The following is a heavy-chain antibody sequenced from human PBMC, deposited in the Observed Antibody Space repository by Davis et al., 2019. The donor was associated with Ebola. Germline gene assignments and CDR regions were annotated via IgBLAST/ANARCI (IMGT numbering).Heavy chain of an antibody. CDR1: GGSISSGGYS. CDR2: IYYSGST. CDR3: ARGGYFDN. J-gene: IGHJ4*02. Sequence: LRLSCAVSGGSISSGGYSWSWIRQPPGKGLEWIGYIYYSGSTYYNPSLKSRVTISVDTSKNQFYLKLSSVTAADMGVYYCARGGYFDNWGQGTLVTVSS. V-gene: IGHV4-30-4*07.